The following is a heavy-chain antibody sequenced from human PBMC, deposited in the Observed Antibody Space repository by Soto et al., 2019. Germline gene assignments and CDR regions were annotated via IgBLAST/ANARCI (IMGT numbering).Heavy chain of an antibody. D-gene: IGHD6-19*01. CDR1: GFTFSNYG. J-gene: IGHJ2*01. CDR3: ARDPGAVAGLNWYFDL. Sequence: QVQLVESGGGVVQPGRSLRLSCAASGFTFSNYGMHWVRQAPGKGLQWVAVIWFDGSKKYYADSVEGRFTISRDNSKNTRYLQMNSLRAEYTAVYYCARDPGAVAGLNWYFDLWGRGTLVTVSS. V-gene: IGHV3-33*01. CDR2: IWFDGSKK.